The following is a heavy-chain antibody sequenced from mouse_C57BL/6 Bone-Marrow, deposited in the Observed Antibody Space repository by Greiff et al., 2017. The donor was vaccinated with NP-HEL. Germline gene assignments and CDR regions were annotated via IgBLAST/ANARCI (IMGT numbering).Heavy chain of an antibody. Sequence: QVQLKQPGAELVKPGASVKLSCKASGYTFTSYWMHWVKQRPGQGLEWIGMIHPNSGSTNYNEKFKSKATLTVDKSSSTAYMQLSSLTSEDSAVYYCARGSAVGGRYYAMDDWGQGTTVTVSS. D-gene: IGHD1-1*01. J-gene: IGHJ4*01. V-gene: IGHV1-64*01. CDR2: IHPNSGST. CDR1: GYTFTSYW. CDR3: ARGSAVGGRYYAMDD.